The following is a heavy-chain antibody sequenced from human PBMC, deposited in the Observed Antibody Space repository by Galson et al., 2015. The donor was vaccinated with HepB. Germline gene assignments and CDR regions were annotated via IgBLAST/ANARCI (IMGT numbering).Heavy chain of an antibody. V-gene: IGHV3-23*01. J-gene: IGHJ3*02. CDR1: GFTFSSYA. D-gene: IGHD6-25*01. CDR3: ATRRGVRGAFDI. Sequence: SLRLSCAASGFTFSSYAMSWVRQAPGKGLEWVSAISGSGGSTYYADSVKGRFTISRDNSKNTLYLQMNSLRAEDTAVYYCATRRGVRGAFDIWGQGTMVTVSS. CDR2: ISGSGGST.